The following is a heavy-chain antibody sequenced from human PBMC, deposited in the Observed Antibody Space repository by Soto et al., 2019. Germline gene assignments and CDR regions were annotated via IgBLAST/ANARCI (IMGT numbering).Heavy chain of an antibody. J-gene: IGHJ4*02. CDR2: ISYDGSDK. D-gene: IGHD3-10*01. CDR3: VGGEYYFDY. Sequence: QVQLVESGGGVVQPGRSLRLSCAASGFPFTSYGMHWFREGPDKGLEWVAIISYDGSDKYYADSVKGRFTIARDNSKNTLYLQVNSLRPEDTALYYCVGGEYYFDYRGQGTLVIVSS. V-gene: IGHV3-30*03. CDR1: GFPFTSYG.